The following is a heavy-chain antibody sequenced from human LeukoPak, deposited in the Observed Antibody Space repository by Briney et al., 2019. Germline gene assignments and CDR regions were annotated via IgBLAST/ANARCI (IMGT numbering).Heavy chain of an antibody. D-gene: IGHD3-22*01. CDR2: INPNRGGT. J-gene: IGHJ4*02. CDR3: ARDHYYDSSGYPTDFDY. Sequence: GASVKVSCKASVYTFTGYYMHWVRQAPGQGLEWMGWINPNRGGTNYAQKFQGRVTMTRDTSISTAYMELSRLRSDDTAVYYCARDHYYDSSGYPTDFDYWGQGTLVTVSS. CDR1: VYTFTGYY. V-gene: IGHV1-2*02.